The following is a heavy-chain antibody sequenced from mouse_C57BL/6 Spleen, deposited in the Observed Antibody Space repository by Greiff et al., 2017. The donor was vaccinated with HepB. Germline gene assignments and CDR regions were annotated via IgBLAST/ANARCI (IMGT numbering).Heavy chain of an antibody. V-gene: IGHV1-69*01. D-gene: IGHD2-1*01. Sequence: VQLQQPGAELVMPGASVKLSCKASGYTFTSYWMHWVKQRPGQGLEWIGEIDPSDSYTNYNQKFKGKSTLTVDKSSSTAYMQLSSLTSEDSAVYYCARGGIYYGNPYYAMDYWGQGTSVTVSS. CDR2: IDPSDSYT. CDR3: ARGGIYYGNPYYAMDY. J-gene: IGHJ4*01. CDR1: GYTFTSYW.